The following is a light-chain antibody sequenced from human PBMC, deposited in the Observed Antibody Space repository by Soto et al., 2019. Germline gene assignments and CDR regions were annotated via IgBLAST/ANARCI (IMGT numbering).Light chain of an antibody. J-gene: IGKJ1*01. CDR3: QQYNNWPWT. CDR2: GAS. CDR1: QSVSSN. V-gene: IGKV3-15*01. Sequence: EIVMTQSPATLSVSPGERATLSCRASQSVSSNVAWYQQTPGQAPRLLIYGASTRATGIPARFSGSGSGTEFTLTISSLQSEDFAVYYGQQYNNWPWTVGQGTKVEIK.